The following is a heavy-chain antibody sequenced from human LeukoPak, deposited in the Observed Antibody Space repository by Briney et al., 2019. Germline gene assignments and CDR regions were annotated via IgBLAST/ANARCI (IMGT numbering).Heavy chain of an antibody. CDR1: GFTFSSYA. V-gene: IGHV3-23*01. CDR3: AKEAIVVVITSAEYFQH. Sequence: GGSLRLSCAASGFTFSSYAMSWVRQAPGKGLEWVSAISGSGGSTYYADSVKGRFTISRDNSKNTLYLQMNSLRAEDTAVYYCAKEAIVVVITSAEYFQHWGQSTLVTVSS. D-gene: IGHD3-22*01. J-gene: IGHJ1*01. CDR2: ISGSGGST.